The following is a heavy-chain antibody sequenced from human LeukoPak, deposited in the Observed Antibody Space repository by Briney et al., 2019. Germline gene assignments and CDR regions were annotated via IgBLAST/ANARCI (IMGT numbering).Heavy chain of an antibody. Sequence: GGSLRLSCAAAGFTVSTYGMGWVRQAGGRGLEWVSSIGEGGSYTYYADSVKGRFTVSRDNTESTLYLQMSSLRAEDTALYYCAKDVASGTYYDYWGQGTLVTVSS. CDR3: AKDVASGTYYDY. CDR1: GFTVSTYG. V-gene: IGHV3-23*01. CDR2: IGEGGSYT. J-gene: IGHJ4*02. D-gene: IGHD1-26*01.